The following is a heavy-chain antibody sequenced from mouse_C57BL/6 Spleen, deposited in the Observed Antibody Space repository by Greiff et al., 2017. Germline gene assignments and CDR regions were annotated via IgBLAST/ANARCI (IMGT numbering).Heavy chain of an antibody. D-gene: IGHD1-2*01. J-gene: IGHJ4*01. CDR3: ARDVGYYGAMDY. V-gene: IGHV5-4*01. CDR2: ISDGGSYT. Sequence: EVMLVESGGGLVKPGGSLKLSCAASGFTFSSYAMSWVRQTPEKRLEWVATISDGGSYTYYPDNVKGRYTISRDNAKNDLNLQMSHLKAEDTAMYYCARDVGYYGAMDYWGQGTSVTVSS. CDR1: GFTFSSYA.